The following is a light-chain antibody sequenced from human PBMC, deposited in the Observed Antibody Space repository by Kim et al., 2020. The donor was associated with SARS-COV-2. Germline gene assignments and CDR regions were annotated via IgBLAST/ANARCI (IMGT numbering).Light chain of an antibody. Sequence: GDRVTITCRASQSISSWLAWYQQKPGKAPKLLIYDASSLESGVPSRFSGSGSGTEFTLTISSLQPDDFATYYCQQYNSPRTFGQGTKVE. V-gene: IGKV1-5*01. J-gene: IGKJ1*01. CDR1: QSISSW. CDR3: QQYNSPRT. CDR2: DAS.